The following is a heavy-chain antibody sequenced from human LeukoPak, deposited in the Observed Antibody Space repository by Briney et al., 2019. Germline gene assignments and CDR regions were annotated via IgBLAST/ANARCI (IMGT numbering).Heavy chain of an antibody. CDR2: IYYSGST. V-gene: IGHV4-31*03. D-gene: IGHD3-22*01. CDR3: ARGTNYYDSSGLVDY. J-gene: IGHJ4*02. Sequence: PSETLSLTCTVSGGSISSGGYYWSWIRQHPGKGLEWIGYIYYSGSTYYNPSLKSRVTLSVDASKNQFSLKLSSVTAADTAVYYCARGTNYYDSSGLVDYWGQGTLVTVSS. CDR1: GGSISSGGYY.